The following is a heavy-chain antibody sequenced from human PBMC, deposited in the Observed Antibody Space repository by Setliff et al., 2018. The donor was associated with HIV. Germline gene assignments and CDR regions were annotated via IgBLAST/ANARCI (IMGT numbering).Heavy chain of an antibody. CDR3: VALVPGGGGRGP. Sequence: SETLSLTCTVSGGSASNSRYYWAWIRQPPGKGLEYIGSIHYNEKTYYDPSLKSRLTISLDTSRNQFSLKLTSVTAADTAIYYCVALVPGGGGRGPWGQGTLVTVSS. J-gene: IGHJ5*02. CDR1: GGSASNSRYY. V-gene: IGHV4-39*03. D-gene: IGHD2-15*01. CDR2: IHYNEKT.